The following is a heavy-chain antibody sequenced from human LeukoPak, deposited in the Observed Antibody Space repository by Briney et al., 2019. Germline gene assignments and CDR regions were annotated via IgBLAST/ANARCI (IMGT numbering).Heavy chain of an antibody. J-gene: IGHJ4*02. CDR3: TTEYWGSNY. CDR2: IKSNTNGETT. D-gene: IGHD7-27*01. V-gene: IGHV3-15*07. Sequence: GGSLRLSCAASGFTFSNAWMNWVRQAPGKGLEWVGLIKSNTNGETTAYAAPVKGRFTISRDDSKNTLYLQMDSLKTEDTGVYYCTTEYWGSNYWGQGTLVTVSS. CDR1: GFTFSNAW.